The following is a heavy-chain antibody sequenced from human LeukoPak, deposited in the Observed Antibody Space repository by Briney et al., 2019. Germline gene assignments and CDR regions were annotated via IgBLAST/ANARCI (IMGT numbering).Heavy chain of an antibody. CDR1: GGSISSYY. CDR2: IHYSGST. J-gene: IGHJ5*02. D-gene: IGHD3-3*01. CDR3: ARDSRDFWSGYYRFDP. Sequence: SQTLSLTCTVSGGSISSYYWSWIRQPPGKGLEWIGYIHYSGSTNYNPSLKSRVTISVDTSKNQFSLKLSSVTAADTAVYYCARDSRDFWSGYYRFDPWGQGTLVTVSS. V-gene: IGHV4-59*01.